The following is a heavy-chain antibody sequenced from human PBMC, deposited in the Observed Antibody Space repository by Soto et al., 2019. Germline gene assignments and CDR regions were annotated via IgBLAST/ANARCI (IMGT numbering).Heavy chain of an antibody. J-gene: IGHJ6*03. CDR1: GFTFSNYE. V-gene: IGHV3-64*01. CDR3: ARRGYGSRWPNVYMDV. Sequence: EAQLVESGGGLVQPGGSLRLSCAASGFTFSNYEMHWVRQAPGKGLEYVSGISNNGAHTDYAKSVKGRFTISRDNCENTLYLQMGSLRAEDMALYSCARRGYGSRWPNVYMDVWGKGTTVTVSS. D-gene: IGHD6-13*01. CDR2: ISNNGAHT.